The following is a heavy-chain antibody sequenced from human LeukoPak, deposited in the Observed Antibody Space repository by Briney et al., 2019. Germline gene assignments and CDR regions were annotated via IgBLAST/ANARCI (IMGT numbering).Heavy chain of an antibody. D-gene: IGHD6-13*01. J-gene: IGHJ4*02. CDR1: GFTFSNYW. Sequence: GGSPRLSCAASGFTFSNYWMSWVRQAPGKGLEWVANIKEDGSEKYYVDSVKGRFTISRDNARNSLYLQMNSLRAEDTAVYYCASGRQLGYWGQGTLVTVSS. CDR3: ASGRQLGY. V-gene: IGHV3-7*01. CDR2: IKEDGSEK.